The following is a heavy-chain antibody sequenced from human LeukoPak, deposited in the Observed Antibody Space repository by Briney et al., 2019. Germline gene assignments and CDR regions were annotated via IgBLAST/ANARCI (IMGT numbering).Heavy chain of an antibody. J-gene: IGHJ6*03. D-gene: IGHD3-10*01. CDR2: ISTNTGNP. V-gene: IGHV7-4-1*02. CDR3: ARGRGKNYYYYMDV. CDR1: GYTFPNYV. Sequence: GASVKVSCKASGYTFPNYVLTWVRQAPGQGLEWMGWISTNTGNPTYAQGFTGRFVFSLDTSVSTAYLQISSLKAEDTAVYYCARGRGKNYYYYMDVWGRGTTVTVSS.